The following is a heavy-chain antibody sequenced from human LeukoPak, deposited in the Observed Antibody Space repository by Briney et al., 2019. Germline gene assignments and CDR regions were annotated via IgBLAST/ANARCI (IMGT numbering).Heavy chain of an antibody. CDR3: ARDTCSRTSCYTIGY. CDR2: INPNSGGT. CDR1: GYTFTGYY. J-gene: IGHJ4*02. D-gene: IGHD2-2*02. Sequence: ASVKVSCKASGYTFTGYYMHWVRQAPGQGLEWMGWINPNSGGTNYAQKFQGRVTMTRDTSISTAYMELSRLRSDDTAVYYCARDTCSRTSCYTIGYWGQGTLVTVSS. V-gene: IGHV1-2*02.